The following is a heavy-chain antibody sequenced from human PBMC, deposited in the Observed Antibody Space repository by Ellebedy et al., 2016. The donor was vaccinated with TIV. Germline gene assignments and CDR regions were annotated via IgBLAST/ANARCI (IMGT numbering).Heavy chain of an antibody. CDR3: AKDRVPDSRWNFDF. J-gene: IGHJ4*02. Sequence: GESLKISCVTSGFTFSGYTMNWVRQAPGKGLEWVSAILGGGGSTYYAASVKGRFTISRDNSKNTLFLQMNSLRAEDTAVYYCAKDRVPDSRWNFDFWGQGTLVTVSS. V-gene: IGHV3-23*01. D-gene: IGHD6-19*01. CDR2: ILGGGGST. CDR1: GFTFSGYT.